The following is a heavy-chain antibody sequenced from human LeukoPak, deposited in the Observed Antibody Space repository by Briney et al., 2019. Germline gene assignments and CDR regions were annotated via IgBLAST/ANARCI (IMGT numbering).Heavy chain of an antibody. Sequence: GGSLRLSCAASGFTFDDYAMHWVRQAPGKGLVWVSRINSDGSSTSYADSVKGRFAISRDNAKNTLYLQMNSLRAEDTAVYYCARGASGYYDSSGYLFDYWGQGTLVTVSS. D-gene: IGHD3-22*01. CDR3: ARGASGYYDSSGYLFDY. J-gene: IGHJ4*02. V-gene: IGHV3-74*01. CDR1: GFTFDDYA. CDR2: INSDGSST.